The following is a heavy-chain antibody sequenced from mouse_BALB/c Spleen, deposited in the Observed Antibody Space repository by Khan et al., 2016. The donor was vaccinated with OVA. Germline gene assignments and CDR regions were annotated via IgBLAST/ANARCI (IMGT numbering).Heavy chain of an antibody. Sequence: VQLQQSGAELVRPGALVKLSCKASGFNIKDYYIHWVKQRPEQGLEWIGWIDPENGNTIYDPKFQGKATITADTSSNTAYLQLSSLTSEDTAVYYCTRDGYSPWFVYWGQGTLVTGSA. D-gene: IGHD2-3*01. V-gene: IGHV14-1*02. CDR3: TRDGYSPWFVY. CDR1: GFNIKDYY. J-gene: IGHJ3*01. CDR2: IDPENGNT.